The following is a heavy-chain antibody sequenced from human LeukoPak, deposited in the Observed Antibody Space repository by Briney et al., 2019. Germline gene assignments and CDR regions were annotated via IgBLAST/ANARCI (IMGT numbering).Heavy chain of an antibody. CDR2: IYYSGST. CDR3: ARDRTYYYDSRIAFDI. CDR1: GGSISSHY. Sequence: PSETLSLTCTVSGGSISSHYWSWIRQPPGKGLEWIGYIYYSGSTNYNPSLKSRVTISVDTSKNQFSLKLSSVTAADTAVYYCARDRTYYYDSRIAFDIWGQGTMVTVSS. V-gene: IGHV4-59*11. J-gene: IGHJ3*02. D-gene: IGHD3-22*01.